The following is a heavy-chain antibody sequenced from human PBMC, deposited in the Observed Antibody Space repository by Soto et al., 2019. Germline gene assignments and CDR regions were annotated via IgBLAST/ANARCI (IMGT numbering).Heavy chain of an antibody. CDR3: AKSSIAARRAAFDI. J-gene: IGHJ3*02. V-gene: IGHV3-23*01. CDR1: RFTLRYYA. D-gene: IGHD6-6*01. Sequence: GGSLRLSCAASRFTLRYYAMHWIRQAPGKGLEWMAAILGNGGSTYYAESVKGRFTISRDNSKNTLYLQMNSLRAEDTAVYYCAKSSIAARRAAFDIWGQGTMVTVSS. CDR2: ILGNGGST.